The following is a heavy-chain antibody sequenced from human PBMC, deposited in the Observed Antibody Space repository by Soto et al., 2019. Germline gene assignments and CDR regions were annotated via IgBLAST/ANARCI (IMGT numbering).Heavy chain of an antibody. CDR1: GGTLSIYG. V-gene: IGHV1-69*06. J-gene: IGHJ3*02. CDR3: ASPYTSSFAFDI. Sequence: QVQLVQSGAEVKKPGSSVKVSCKASGGTLSIYGSSWVRQAPGQGLEWMGGTIPIFGTPNYAQKFQGRVTIPADKSTSTAYMELSSLRSEDTAVYYCASPYTSSFAFDIWGQGTVVTVSS. D-gene: IGHD6-6*01. CDR2: TIPIFGTP.